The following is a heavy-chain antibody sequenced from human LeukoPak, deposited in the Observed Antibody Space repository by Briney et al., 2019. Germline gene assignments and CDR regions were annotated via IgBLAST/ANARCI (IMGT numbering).Heavy chain of an antibody. CDR3: ARHVVVVPAASSGELDAFDI. D-gene: IGHD2-2*01. CDR2: IYYSGST. Sequence: SETLSLTCTVSGGSISSSSYYWGWIRQPPGKGLEWIGSIYYSGSTYYNPSLKSRVTISVDTSKNQFSLKLSSVTAADTAVYYCARHVVVVPAASSGELDAFDIWGQGTMVTVSS. J-gene: IGHJ3*02. V-gene: IGHV4-39*01. CDR1: GGSISSSSYY.